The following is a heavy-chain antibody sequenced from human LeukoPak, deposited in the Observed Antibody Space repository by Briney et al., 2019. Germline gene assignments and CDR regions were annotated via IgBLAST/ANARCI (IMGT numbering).Heavy chain of an antibody. CDR3: ARGSAAGYSHGNYFDY. CDR1: GFTVSSNY. J-gene: IGHJ4*02. Sequence: GGSLRLSCAASGFTVSSNYMSWVRQAPGKGLEWVSVIYSGGSTYYADSVKGRFTISRDNSKNTLYLQMNSLRAEDTAVYYCARGSAAGYSHGNYFDYWGQGTLVTVSS. D-gene: IGHD5-18*01. V-gene: IGHV3-66*02. CDR2: IYSGGST.